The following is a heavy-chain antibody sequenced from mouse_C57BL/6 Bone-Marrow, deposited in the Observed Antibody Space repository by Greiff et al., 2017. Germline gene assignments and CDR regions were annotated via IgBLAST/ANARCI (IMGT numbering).Heavy chain of an antibody. CDR3: ARASGYYPYYYAMDY. CDR1: GFTFSSYA. D-gene: IGHD2-3*01. Sequence: EVKLMESGGGLVKPGGSLKLSCAASGFTFSSYAMSWVRQTPEKRLEWVATISDGGSYTYYPDNVKGRFTISRDNAKNNLYLQMSHLKSEDTAMYYCARASGYYPYYYAMDYWGQGTSVTVSS. J-gene: IGHJ4*01. CDR2: ISDGGSYT. V-gene: IGHV5-4*03.